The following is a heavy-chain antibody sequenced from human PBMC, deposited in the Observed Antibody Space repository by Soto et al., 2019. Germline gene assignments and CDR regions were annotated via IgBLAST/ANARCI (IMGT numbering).Heavy chain of an antibody. CDR3: ARDLGYYDSSGYFDY. CDR1: VFTLSSYS. D-gene: IGHD3-22*01. CDR2: ISIRVDII. J-gene: IGHJ4*02. Sequence: LRLACAASVFTLSSYSMNWVRHAPVEWLEWVSSISIRVDIIYCADSVKGRFTISSDNAKDSLYLQMNSLRAEDTAVYYCARDLGYYDSSGYFDYWGQGTLVTVSS. V-gene: IGHV3-21*04.